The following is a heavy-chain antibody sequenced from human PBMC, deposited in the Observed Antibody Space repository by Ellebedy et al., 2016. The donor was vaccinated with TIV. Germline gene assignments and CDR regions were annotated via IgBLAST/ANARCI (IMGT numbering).Heavy chain of an antibody. CDR3: ARGSKAAAP. V-gene: IGHV4-34*01. CDR1: GESFSDYY. CDR2: VNHSGST. D-gene: IGHD6-13*01. Sequence: SETLSLXXAVFGESFSDYYWSWIRQSPGKGLEWIGEVNHSGSTNYNPSLKSRVTISANPSKNQFSLYLTSVTDADTAVYYCARGSKAAAPWGQGTLVSVSS. J-gene: IGHJ5*02.